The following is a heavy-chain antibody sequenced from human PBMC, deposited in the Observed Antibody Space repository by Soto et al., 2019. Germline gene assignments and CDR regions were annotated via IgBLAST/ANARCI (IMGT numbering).Heavy chain of an antibody. Sequence: QVQLVQSGAEVKKPGASVKVSCKASGYTFTSYDINWVRQATGQGLEWMGWMNPNSGNTGYAQKFQGRVTMTSNTSMSTAYMELSSLRSEDRAVYYCARERSAAGTGWFDPWGQGTLVTVSS. CDR3: ARERSAAGTGWFDP. CDR2: MNPNSGNT. V-gene: IGHV1-8*01. J-gene: IGHJ5*02. CDR1: GYTFTSYD. D-gene: IGHD6-13*01.